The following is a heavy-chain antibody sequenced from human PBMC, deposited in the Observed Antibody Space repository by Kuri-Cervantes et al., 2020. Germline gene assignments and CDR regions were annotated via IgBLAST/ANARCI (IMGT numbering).Heavy chain of an antibody. CDR2: ISSSSSYI. CDR3: AKGGAVAGGSFDY. D-gene: IGHD6-19*01. J-gene: IGHJ4*02. CDR1: GFTFSSYS. Sequence: GGSLRLSCAASGFTFSSYSMNWVRQAPGKGLEWVSSISSSSSYIYYADSVKGRFTISRDNAKNSLHLQMNSLRAEDTALYYCAKGGAVAGGSFDYWGQGTLVTVSS. V-gene: IGHV3-21*04.